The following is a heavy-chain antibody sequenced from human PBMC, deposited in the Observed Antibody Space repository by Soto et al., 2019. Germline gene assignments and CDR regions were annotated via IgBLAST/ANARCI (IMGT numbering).Heavy chain of an antibody. D-gene: IGHD3-9*01. V-gene: IGHV1-18*04. J-gene: IGHJ4*02. Sequence: ASVKVSCKASGYTFTGYYMHWVRQAPGQGLEWMGWISANNGNTNYAQKFQGRVTMTTDTSTSTAYMELSSLRSDDTAVYYCARGSYDILTGPDYWGQGTLVTVSS. CDR3: ARGSYDILTGPDY. CDR2: ISANNGNT. CDR1: GYTFTGYY.